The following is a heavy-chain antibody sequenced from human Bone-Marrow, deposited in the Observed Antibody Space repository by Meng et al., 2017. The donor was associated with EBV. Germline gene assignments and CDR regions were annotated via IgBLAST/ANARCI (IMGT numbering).Heavy chain of an antibody. CDR3: ASESGRGYTPDY. Sequence: QVQLVQSAADVKKPGSSVKVSCKPSGGPFRNYAVSWVRQAPGQGLEWLGGFLPTLGAPNYAQKFHGRVTITADEPTSTHYMDLSSLRSDDTAVYYCASESGRGYTPDYWGQGTLVTVSS. CDR1: GGPFRNYA. V-gene: IGHV1-69*01. J-gene: IGHJ4*02. CDR2: FLPTLGAP. D-gene: IGHD3-10*01.